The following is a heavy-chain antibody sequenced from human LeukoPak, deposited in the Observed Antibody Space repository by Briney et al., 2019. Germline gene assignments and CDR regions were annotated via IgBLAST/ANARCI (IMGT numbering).Heavy chain of an antibody. CDR2: IYYSGST. Sequence: SETLSLTCTVSGGSISSSSYYWGWIRQRPGKGLVWIGSIYYSGSTYYNPSLKSRVTISVYTSMNPFSLKLSSVTAADTAVYYSARNHHYSDRQCDYWGQGTLVTVSS. CDR1: GGSISSSSYY. D-gene: IGHD4-17*01. CDR3: ARNHHYSDRQCDY. V-gene: IGHV4-39*01. J-gene: IGHJ4*02.